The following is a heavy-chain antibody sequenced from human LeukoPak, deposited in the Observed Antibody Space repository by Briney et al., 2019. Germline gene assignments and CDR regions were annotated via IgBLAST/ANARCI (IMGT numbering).Heavy chain of an antibody. Sequence: ASVKVSCKASGYTFTSYGISWVRQATGQGLEWMGWMNPNSGNTGYAQKFQGRVTMTRNTSISTAYMELSSLRSEDTAVYYCARGDYYDSSGRYYYYYYMDVWGKGTTVTISS. CDR3: ARGDYYDSSGRYYYYYYMDV. CDR2: MNPNSGNT. J-gene: IGHJ6*03. CDR1: GYTFTSYG. D-gene: IGHD3-22*01. V-gene: IGHV1-8*02.